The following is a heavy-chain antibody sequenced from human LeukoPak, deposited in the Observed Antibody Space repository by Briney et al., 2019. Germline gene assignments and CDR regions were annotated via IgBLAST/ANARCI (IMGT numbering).Heavy chain of an antibody. J-gene: IGHJ4*02. V-gene: IGHV4-4*07. Sequence: SETLSLTCTVSGGSSSSYYWSWIRQPAGKGLEWIGHIYTSGTTNYNPSLKSRVTMSIDTSKNQFSLKLSSVTAADTAIYYCARDAKYYFGSRTYFFFEYWGQGTLLTVSS. CDR3: ARDAKYYFGSRTYFFFEY. CDR1: GGSSSSYY. CDR2: IYTSGTT. D-gene: IGHD3-10*01.